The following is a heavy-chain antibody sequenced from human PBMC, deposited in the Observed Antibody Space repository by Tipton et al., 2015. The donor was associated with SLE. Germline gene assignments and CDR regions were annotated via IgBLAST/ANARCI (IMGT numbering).Heavy chain of an antibody. CDR1: GGSISSYY. CDR2: IYYSGST. V-gene: IGHV4-59*01. D-gene: IGHD5-24*01. J-gene: IGHJ3*02. Sequence: TLSLTCTVSGGSISSYYWSWIRQPPGKGLEWIGYIYYSGSTNYNPSLKSRVTISVDTSKNQFSLKLSSVTAADTAVYYCARKVNGQRWLQWGAFDIWGQGS. CDR3: ARKVNGQRWLQWGAFDI.